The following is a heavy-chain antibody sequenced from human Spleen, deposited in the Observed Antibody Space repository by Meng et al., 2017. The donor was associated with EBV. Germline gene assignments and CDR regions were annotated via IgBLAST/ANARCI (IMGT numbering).Heavy chain of an antibody. CDR1: GGSASSGSYY. V-gene: IGHV4-61*01. CDR2: IYYTGNT. J-gene: IGHJ5*02. Sequence: QVQLQGSCQRLVNPSGTLSLTGTVAGGSASSGSYYWNWIRQPPGKGLEWIGYIYYTGNTNYNPSLKSRVSMSIDTSTNQFSLNLSPVTAADTAIYYCTRAGASLSPPSWGQGTLVTVPQ. D-gene: IGHD3-10*01. CDR3: TRAGASLSPPS.